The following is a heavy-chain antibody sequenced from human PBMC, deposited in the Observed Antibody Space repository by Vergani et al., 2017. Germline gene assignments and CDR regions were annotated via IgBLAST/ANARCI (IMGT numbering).Heavy chain of an antibody. Sequence: QVQLVQSGAEVKKPGASVKVSCKASGYTFTSYYMHWVRQAPGQGLEWMGIINPSGGSTSYAQKFQGRVTMTRDTSTSTVHMELSSLRSEDTAVYYCARGGSYIVVVPAAIFWGQGTLVTVSS. CDR3: ARGGSYIVVVPAAIF. D-gene: IGHD2-2*01. V-gene: IGHV1-46*03. J-gene: IGHJ4*02. CDR2: INPSGGST. CDR1: GYTFTSYY.